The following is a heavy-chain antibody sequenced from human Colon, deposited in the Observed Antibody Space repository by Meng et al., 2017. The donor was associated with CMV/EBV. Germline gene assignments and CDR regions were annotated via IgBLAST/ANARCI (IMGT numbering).Heavy chain of an antibody. J-gene: IGHJ3*02. CDR2: IYSGGST. Sequence: GESLKISCAASGFTVSSNYMSWVRQAPGKGLEWVSVIYSGGSTYYADSVKGRFTISRDNSKNTLYLQMNSLRAADTAVYYCAREEGQQLVPDAFDIWGQGTMVTVSS. CDR3: AREEGQQLVPDAFDI. V-gene: IGHV3-66*02. CDR1: GFTVSSNY. D-gene: IGHD6-13*01.